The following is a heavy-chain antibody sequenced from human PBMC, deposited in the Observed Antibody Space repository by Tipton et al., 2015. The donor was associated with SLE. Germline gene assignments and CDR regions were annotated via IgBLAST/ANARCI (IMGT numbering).Heavy chain of an antibody. V-gene: IGHV4-59*08. J-gene: IGHJ3*02. Sequence: TLSLTCTVSDASLSTYFWSWIRQPPGKGLEWIGYIYYTGSTYYNPSLKSRVTISVDTSKNQFSLKLSSVTAADTAVYYCARMDYRSAFDIWGQGTMVTVSS. CDR1: DASLSTYF. D-gene: IGHD3/OR15-3a*01. CDR2: IYYTGST. CDR3: ARMDYRSAFDI.